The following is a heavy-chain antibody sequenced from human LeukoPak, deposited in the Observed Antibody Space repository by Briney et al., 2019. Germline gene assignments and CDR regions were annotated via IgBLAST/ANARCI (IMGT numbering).Heavy chain of an antibody. CDR3: ARARYYDSSGYYLAH. CDR2: IWYDGSNK. V-gene: IGHV3-33*01. J-gene: IGHJ4*02. Sequence: GSLRLSCAASGFTFSSYGMHWIRQAPGKGLEWVAVIWYDGSNKYYADSVKGRFTISRDNSKNTLYLQMNSLRAEDTAVYYCARARYYDSSGYYLAHWGQGTLVTVSS. CDR1: GFTFSSYG. D-gene: IGHD3-22*01.